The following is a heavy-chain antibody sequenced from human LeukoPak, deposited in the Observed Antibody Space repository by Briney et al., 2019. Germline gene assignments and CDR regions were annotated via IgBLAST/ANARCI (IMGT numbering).Heavy chain of an antibody. Sequence: GGSLRLSCAASGFTFSIYCMHWVRQAPGKGLVWVSRISTDGSTTNYADSVQGRFTISRDNAKNTLYLQMNSLRAEDTAVYYCARVINSGWLGGLSHWGQGTLVTVSS. J-gene: IGHJ4*02. V-gene: IGHV3-74*01. CDR1: GFTFSIYC. CDR3: ARVINSGWLGGLSH. D-gene: IGHD6-19*01. CDR2: ISTDGSTT.